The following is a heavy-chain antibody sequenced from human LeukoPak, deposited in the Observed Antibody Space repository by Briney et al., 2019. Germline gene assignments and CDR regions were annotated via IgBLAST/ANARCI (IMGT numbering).Heavy chain of an antibody. V-gene: IGHV1-2*02. Sequence: ASVKVSCTASGYTFTGYYVHWVRQVPGQGLEWMGWINPNSSATNFPQKFQGRVTLTRDTSITTAYMELSRLRSDDTAVYYCARVVQWELLLDAFDIWGQGTMVTVSS. CDR3: ARVVQWELLLDAFDI. CDR2: INPNSSAT. J-gene: IGHJ3*02. D-gene: IGHD1-26*01. CDR1: GYTFTGYY.